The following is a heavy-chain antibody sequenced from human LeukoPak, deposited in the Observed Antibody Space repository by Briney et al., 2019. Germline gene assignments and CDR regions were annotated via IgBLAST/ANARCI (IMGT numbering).Heavy chain of an antibody. CDR3: ARGRRWYGEGYFGY. J-gene: IGHJ4*02. CDR2: INHSGST. D-gene: IGHD3-10*01. V-gene: IGHV4-34*01. CDR1: GGSFSGYY. Sequence: SETLSLTCAAYGGSFSGYYWSWIRQPPGKGLEWIGEINHSGSTNYNPSLKSRVTISVDTSKNQFSLKLSSVTAADTAVYYCARGRRWYGEGYFGYWGQGTLVTVSS.